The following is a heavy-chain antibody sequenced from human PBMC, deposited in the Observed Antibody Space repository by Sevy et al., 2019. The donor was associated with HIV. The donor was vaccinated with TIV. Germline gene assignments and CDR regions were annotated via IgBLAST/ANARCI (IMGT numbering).Heavy chain of an antibody. CDR3: ARDSYYGSGSYSTYPYYYYGMDV. V-gene: IGHV1-18*01. Sequence: ASVKVSCKASGYTFTSYGISWVRQAPGQGLEWMGWISAYNGNTNYAQKLQGRVTMNTDTSTSTAYMELRSLRSDDTAVYDCARDSYYGSGSYSTYPYYYYGMDVWGQGTTVTVSS. J-gene: IGHJ6*02. D-gene: IGHD3-10*01. CDR1: GYTFTSYG. CDR2: ISAYNGNT.